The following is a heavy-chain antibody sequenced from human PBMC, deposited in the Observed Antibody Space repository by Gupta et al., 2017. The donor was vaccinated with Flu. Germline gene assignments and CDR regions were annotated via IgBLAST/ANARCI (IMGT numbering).Heavy chain of an antibody. CDR3: VTVGDGMYSGNFES. D-gene: IGHD2-15*01. CDR2: SNGDGSST. CDR1: GFTFSNYW. Sequence: VQLVESVGGLAQPGGPLSLSCEASGFTFSNYWMHWVRQVAAKGLVWVSRSNGDGSSTDYEDHVKRRITISRDNAKGTVSLKMKSLRGEDTTMYYYVTVGDGMYSGNFESWGQGDLVTVSS. J-gene: IGHJ4*02. V-gene: IGHV3-74*02.